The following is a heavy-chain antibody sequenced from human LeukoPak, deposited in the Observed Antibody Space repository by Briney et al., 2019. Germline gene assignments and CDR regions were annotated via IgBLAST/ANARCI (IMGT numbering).Heavy chain of an antibody. CDR1: GFTFSSYW. J-gene: IGHJ4*02. V-gene: IGHV3-30-3*01. CDR3: ASARDD. CDR2: ISYDGSNK. Sequence: AGGSLRLSCAASGFTFSSYWMSWVRQAPGKGLEWVAVISYDGSNKYYADSVKGRFTISRDNSKNTLYLQMNSLRAEDTAVYYCASARDDWGQGTLVTVSS.